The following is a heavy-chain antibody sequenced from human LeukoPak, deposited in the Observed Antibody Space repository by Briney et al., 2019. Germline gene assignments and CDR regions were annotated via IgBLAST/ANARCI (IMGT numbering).Heavy chain of an antibody. J-gene: IGHJ4*02. V-gene: IGHV1-18*01. CDR1: GGTFSSYA. CDR2: ISSYNGNT. CDR3: ASNRGWGLPTEY. D-gene: IGHD2/OR15-2a*01. Sequence: ASVKVSCKASGGTFSSYAISWVRQAPGQGLEWMGWISSYNGNTDYAQKFQDRVIMTTTTSTSTFYMELRSLTSDDTAVYYCASNRGWGLPTEYWGQGTLVTVSA.